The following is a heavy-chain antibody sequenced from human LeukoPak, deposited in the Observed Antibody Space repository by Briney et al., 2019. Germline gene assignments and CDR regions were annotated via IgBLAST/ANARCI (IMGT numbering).Heavy chain of an antibody. CDR2: ICKSGCT. CDR1: GYSISSGYY. CDR3: ARTYYYGSGSYYTSRDGFDI. V-gene: IGHV4-38-2*02. D-gene: IGHD3-10*01. J-gene: IGHJ3*02. Sequence: LETLSLTCTVSGYSISSGYYWGWIRHPPGKGLGWFGTICKSGCTYYNPSLKSRVTISIDNSKNQFSLKLNFVTAADTAVYYCARTYYYGSGSYYTSRDGFDIWGQGTMVTVST.